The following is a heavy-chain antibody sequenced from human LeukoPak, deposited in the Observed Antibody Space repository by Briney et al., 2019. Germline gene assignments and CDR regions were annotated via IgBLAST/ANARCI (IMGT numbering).Heavy chain of an antibody. J-gene: IGHJ4*02. V-gene: IGHV1-18*01. D-gene: IGHD4-23*01. CDR3: AIDYGGNYPPYYFDY. CDR2: ISAYNGNT. CDR1: GYTFTSYG. Sequence: ASVKVSCKASGYTFTSYGISCVRQAPGQGLEWMGWISAYNGNTNYAQKLQGRVTMTTDTSTSTAYMELRSLRSDDTAVYYCAIDYGGNYPPYYFDYWGQGTLVTVSS.